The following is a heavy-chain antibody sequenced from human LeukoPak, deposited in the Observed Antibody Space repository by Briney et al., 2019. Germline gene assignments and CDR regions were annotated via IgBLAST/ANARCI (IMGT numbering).Heavy chain of an antibody. J-gene: IGHJ4*02. CDR2: IWYDGSNK. Sequence: PGRSLRLFCAASGFTFSSYGMHWVRQAPGKGLEWVAVIWYDGSNKYYADSVKGRFTISRDNSKNTLYLQMNSLRAEDTAVYYCAKSRGYGSGSYYTYWGQGTLVTVSS. CDR1: GFTFSSYG. V-gene: IGHV3-33*06. CDR3: AKSRGYGSGSYYTY. D-gene: IGHD3-10*01.